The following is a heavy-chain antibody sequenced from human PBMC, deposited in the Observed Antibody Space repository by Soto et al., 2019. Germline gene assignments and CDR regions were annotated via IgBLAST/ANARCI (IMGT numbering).Heavy chain of an antibody. CDR2: ISGSGGST. CDR1: GFTFSSYA. CDR3: AKDGERYCSSTSCYPPFNWFDP. V-gene: IGHV3-23*01. D-gene: IGHD2-2*01. Sequence: PGGSLRLSCAASGFTFSSYAMSWVRQAPGKGLEWVSAISGSGGSTYYAGSVKGRFTISRDNSKNTLYLQMNSLRAEDTAVYYCAKDGERYCSSTSCYPPFNWFDPWGQGTLVTVSS. J-gene: IGHJ5*02.